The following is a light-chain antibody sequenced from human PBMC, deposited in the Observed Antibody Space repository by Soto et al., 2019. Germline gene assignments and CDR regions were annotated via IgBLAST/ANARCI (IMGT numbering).Light chain of an antibody. V-gene: IGKV3-20*01. CDR1: QSVSSSY. J-gene: IGKJ4*01. CDR2: GAS. CDR3: QQYGSSPLT. Sequence: EIVLTQSPGTLSLSPVEIATLSFMASQSVSSSYLAWYQQKPGQAPRLLIYGASSRATGIPDRFSGSGSGTDFTLTISRLEPEDFAVYYCQQYGSSPLTFGRGTKVDIK.